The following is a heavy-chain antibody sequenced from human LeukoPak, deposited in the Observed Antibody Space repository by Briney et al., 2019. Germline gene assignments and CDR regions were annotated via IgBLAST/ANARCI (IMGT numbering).Heavy chain of an antibody. J-gene: IGHJ3*02. Sequence: ASVKVSCKASGYTFIGYYRHWVRQAPGQGLEWMGWINPNSGGTNYAQKFQGRVTMTRDTSISTAYMELSRLRSDDTAVYYCARVEGSLDAFDIWGQGTMVTVSS. D-gene: IGHD1-26*01. CDR2: INPNSGGT. V-gene: IGHV1-2*02. CDR1: GYTFIGYY. CDR3: ARVEGSLDAFDI.